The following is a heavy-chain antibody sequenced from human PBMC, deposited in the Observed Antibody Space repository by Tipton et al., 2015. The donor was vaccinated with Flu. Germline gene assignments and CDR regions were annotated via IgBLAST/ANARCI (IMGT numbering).Heavy chain of an antibody. Sequence: QLVQSGAEVKKPGASVRISCTASGYTFSNYNMHWVRQAPGQGPEWIGIIYPTGGATTYAQRFQGRVTLTRDKSTSTVYMEMSSLRSEDTAVYYCARDRGLGSYAFDSWGQGTLVTAAS. J-gene: IGHJ4*02. V-gene: IGHV1-46*01. D-gene: IGHD3-10*01. CDR3: ARDRGLGSYAFDS. CDR2: IYPTGGAT. CDR1: GYTFSNYN.